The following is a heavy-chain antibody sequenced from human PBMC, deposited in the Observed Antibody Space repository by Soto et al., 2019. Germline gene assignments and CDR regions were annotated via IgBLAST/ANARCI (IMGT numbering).Heavy chain of an antibody. CDR1: GSSISSSSYY. V-gene: IGHV4-39*01. Sequence: SETLSLTCTVSGSSISSSSYYWGWIRQPPGKGLEWIGSIYYSGSTYYNPSLKSRVTISVDTSKNQFSLKLSSVTAADTAVYYCARDATMLDYWGQGTLVTVSS. CDR3: ARDATMLDY. CDR2: IYYSGST. D-gene: IGHD1-26*01. J-gene: IGHJ4*02.